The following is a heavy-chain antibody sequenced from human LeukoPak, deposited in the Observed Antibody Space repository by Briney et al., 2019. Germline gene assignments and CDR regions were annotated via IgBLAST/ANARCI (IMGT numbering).Heavy chain of an antibody. J-gene: IGHJ3*02. Sequence: KPSETLSLTCAVYGGSFSGYYWSWIRQPPGKGLEWIGEINHSGSTNYNPSLKSRVTISVDTSKNHFSLRLSSVTAADTAVYYCARQLYRDSVEGYEAFDIWGQGTMVTVSS. CDR1: GGSFSGYY. V-gene: IGHV4-34*01. CDR3: ARQLYRDSVEGYEAFDI. D-gene: IGHD3-3*01. CDR2: INHSGST.